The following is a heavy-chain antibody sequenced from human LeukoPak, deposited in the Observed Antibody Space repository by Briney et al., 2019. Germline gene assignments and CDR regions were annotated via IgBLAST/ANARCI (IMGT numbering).Heavy chain of an antibody. CDR3: ATHYDSSGYYSD. D-gene: IGHD3-22*01. J-gene: IGHJ4*02. CDR2: INHSGST. CDR1: GGSFSGYY. V-gene: IGHV4-34*01. Sequence: PSETLSLTCAVYGGSFSGYYWSWIRQPPGKGLEWIGEINHSGSTNYNPSLKSRVTISVDTSKNQFSLKLSSVTAADTAVYYCATHYDSSGYYSDWGQGTLVTVSS.